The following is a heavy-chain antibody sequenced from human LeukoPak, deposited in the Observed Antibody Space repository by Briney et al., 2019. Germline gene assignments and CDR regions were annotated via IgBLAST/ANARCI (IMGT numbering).Heavy chain of an antibody. D-gene: IGHD2-21*02. Sequence: ASVKVSCKVSGYTLTELSMHWVRQAPGKGLEWMGGFDPEDGETIYAQKFQGRVTMTEDTSTDTAYMELSSLRSEDTAVYYCATLHLAYCGGDCPYFDYWGQGTLVTVSS. J-gene: IGHJ4*02. CDR3: ATLHLAYCGGDCPYFDY. V-gene: IGHV1-24*01. CDR2: FDPEDGET. CDR1: GYTLTELS.